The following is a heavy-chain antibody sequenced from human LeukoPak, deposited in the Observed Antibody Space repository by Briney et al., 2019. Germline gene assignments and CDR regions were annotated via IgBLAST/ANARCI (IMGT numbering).Heavy chain of an antibody. Sequence: SETLSLTCAVYGGSFSGYYWRWIRQPPGKGLGWIGEINHSGSTNYNPPLKSQGPLSLVPSKNQFPPKLSSVTAADPAVYYCARCHPIGRYRNDYFHYWRQGTLLSLPS. CDR1: GGSFSGYY. V-gene: IGHV4-34*01. D-gene: IGHD1-26*01. CDR3: ARCHPIGRYRNDYFHY. CDR2: INHSGST. J-gene: IGHJ4*02.